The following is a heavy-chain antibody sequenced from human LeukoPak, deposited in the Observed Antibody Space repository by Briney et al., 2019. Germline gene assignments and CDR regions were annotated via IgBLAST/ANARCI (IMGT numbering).Heavy chain of an antibody. CDR2: IRQDGSEK. V-gene: IGHV3-7*01. J-gene: IGHJ4*01. D-gene: IGHD6-13*01. CDR1: GFTFTDYW. CDR3: ARDGTAAGLYFDV. Sequence: GGSLRLSCEVSGFTFTDYWMNWVRQAPGKGPEWLASIRQDGSEKTYVDSVKGRFTISRDNTKNSLSLQLNGLRAEDTAVYYCARDGTAAGLYFDVWGQGTLVTVSS.